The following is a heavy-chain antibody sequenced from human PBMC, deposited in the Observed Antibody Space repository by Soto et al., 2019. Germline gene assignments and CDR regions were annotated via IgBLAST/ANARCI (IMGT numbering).Heavy chain of an antibody. CDR2: IYSGGST. V-gene: IGHV3-53*01. Sequence: EVQLVESGGGLIQPGGSLRLSCAASGFTVSSNYMSWVRQAPGKGLEWVSVIYSGGSTYYADSVKGRFTISRDNSKNTLYLQMNSLRAEYTAVYYCAGGDYGGNSVYDYWGQGTLVTVSS. CDR1: GFTVSSNY. CDR3: AGGDYGGNSVYDY. J-gene: IGHJ4*02. D-gene: IGHD4-17*01.